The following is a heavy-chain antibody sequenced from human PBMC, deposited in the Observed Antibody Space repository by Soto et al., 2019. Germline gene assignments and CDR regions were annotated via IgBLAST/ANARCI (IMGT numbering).Heavy chain of an antibody. Sequence: QSQTLSLTCAVYGGSFSGYYWSWIRQPPGKGLEWIGEINHSRSTNYNPSLKSRVTISVDTSKNQFSLKLRSVTAADTAVYYCAIQGAVAGTAYLDYWGQGILVTVSS. CDR2: INHSRST. J-gene: IGHJ4*02. V-gene: IGHV4-34*01. D-gene: IGHD6-19*01. CDR1: GGSFSGYY. CDR3: AIQGAVAGTAYLDY.